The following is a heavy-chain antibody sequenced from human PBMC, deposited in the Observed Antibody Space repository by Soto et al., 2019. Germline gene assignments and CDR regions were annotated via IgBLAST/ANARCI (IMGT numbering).Heavy chain of an antibody. Sequence: ASVKFSCKASGYSFTAYYIHWLRQAPGQGLEWMGIINPSGGITSYAQKFQGRVTMTRDTSTSTVYMELSSLRSEDTAVYYCARETLGRDGYNPPLYYGMDVWGQGTTVTVSS. CDR2: INPSGGIT. CDR3: ARETLGRDGYNPPLYYGMDV. J-gene: IGHJ6*02. V-gene: IGHV1-46*01. CDR1: GYSFTAYY. D-gene: IGHD5-12*01.